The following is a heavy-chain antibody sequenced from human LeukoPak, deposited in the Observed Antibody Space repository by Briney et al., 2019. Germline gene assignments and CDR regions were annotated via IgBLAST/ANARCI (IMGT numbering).Heavy chain of an antibody. CDR3: ARMGAVVVPAAPSDYYFDY. CDR2: IWYDGSNK. CDR1: GFTFSSYG. V-gene: IGHV3-33*01. D-gene: IGHD2-2*01. J-gene: IGHJ4*02. Sequence: PGGSLRLSCAASGFTFSSYGMHWVRQAPGKGLESVAVIWYDGSNKYYADSVKGRFTISRDNSKNTLYLQMNSLRAEDTAVYYCARMGAVVVPAAPSDYYFDYWGQGTLVTVSS.